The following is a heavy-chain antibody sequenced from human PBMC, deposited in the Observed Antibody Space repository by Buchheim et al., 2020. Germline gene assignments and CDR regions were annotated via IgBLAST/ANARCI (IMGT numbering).Heavy chain of an antibody. CDR3: VKDIGDPGAH. CDR2: ISYDGSNK. V-gene: IGHV3-30*02. J-gene: IGHJ4*02. D-gene: IGHD1-26*01. CDR1: GFTFSSSG. Sequence: QVQLVESGGGVVRPGRSLRLSCAAPGFTFSSSGMHWVRQAPGKGLEWVAFISYDGSNKYYVDSVKGRFTISRDISKSTLYLQMNSLRAEDTAMYYCVKDIGDPGAHWGQGTL.